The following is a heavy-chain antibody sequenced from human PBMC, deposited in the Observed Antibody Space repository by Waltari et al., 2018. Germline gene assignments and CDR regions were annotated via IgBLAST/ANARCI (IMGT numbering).Heavy chain of an antibody. CDR2: IKQDGSEK. V-gene: IGHV3-7*01. CDR1: GFTFSSYW. CDR3: ARDLAPFGFHSSSSGY. J-gene: IGHJ4*02. D-gene: IGHD6-6*01. Sequence: EVQLVESGGGLVQPGGSLRLSCAASGFTFSSYWLSWVRQAPGKGLEWVANIKQDGSEKYYVDSVKGRFTISRDNAKNSLYLQMNSLRAEDTAVYYCARDLAPFGFHSSSSGYWGQGTLVTVSS.